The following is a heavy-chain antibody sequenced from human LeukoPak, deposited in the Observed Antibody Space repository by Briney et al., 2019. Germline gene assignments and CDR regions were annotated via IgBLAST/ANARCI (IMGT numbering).Heavy chain of an antibody. Sequence: GGSLRLSCAASGFTFSSYSMNWVRQAPGKGLEWVSSISSSSYIYYADSVKGRFTISRDNAKNSLYLQMNSLRAEDTAVYYCARDRCSSTSCYVTYWGQGTLVTVSS. CDR2: ISSSSYI. J-gene: IGHJ4*02. CDR1: GFTFSSYS. D-gene: IGHD2-2*01. V-gene: IGHV3-21*01. CDR3: ARDRCSSTSCYVTY.